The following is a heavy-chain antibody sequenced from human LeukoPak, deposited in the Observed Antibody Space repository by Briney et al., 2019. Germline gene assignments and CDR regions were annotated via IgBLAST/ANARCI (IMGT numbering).Heavy chain of an antibody. J-gene: IGHJ6*03. V-gene: IGHV4-38-2*02. CDR2: INHSGST. Sequence: SEALSLTCTVSGYSISSGYYWGWIRQSPGKGLEWIGKINHSGSTDYNPSLKSRVTISVDTSKNQFSLKLSSMTAADTAVYYCARTTEGGYTYDYFYYYYMDVWGKGTTVTISS. CDR3: ARTTEGGYTYDYFYYYYMDV. CDR1: GYSISSGYY. D-gene: IGHD5-18*01.